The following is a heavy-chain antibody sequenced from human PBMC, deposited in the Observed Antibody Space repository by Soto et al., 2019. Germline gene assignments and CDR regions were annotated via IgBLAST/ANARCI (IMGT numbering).Heavy chain of an antibody. J-gene: IGHJ4*02. Sequence: ETLSLTCIVSGESISSSSYYWGWIRQPPGKGLEWIGSIYYGGRTYYNPSFKSRVTISIDTSKNQFSLKLSSVTATDTAVYYCARQRTTVVTQAYFDHWGQGALVTVSS. CDR2: IYYGGRT. V-gene: IGHV4-39*01. CDR3: ARQRTTVVTQAYFDH. CDR1: GESISSSSYY. D-gene: IGHD2-21*02.